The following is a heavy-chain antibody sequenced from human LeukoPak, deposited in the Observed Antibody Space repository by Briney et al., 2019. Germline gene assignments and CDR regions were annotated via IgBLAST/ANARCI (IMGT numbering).Heavy chain of an antibody. V-gene: IGHV3-53*01. D-gene: IGHD6-6*01. CDR1: GFTVSSNY. CDR2: IYSGGST. J-gene: IGHJ4*02. Sequence: GGSLRLSCAASGFTVSSNYMSWVRQAPGKGLEWVSVIYSGGSTYYADSVKGRFTISRDNSKNTLYLQMNSLRADDTAVYYCARESSSFLDYWGQGTLVAVSS. CDR3: ARESSSFLDY.